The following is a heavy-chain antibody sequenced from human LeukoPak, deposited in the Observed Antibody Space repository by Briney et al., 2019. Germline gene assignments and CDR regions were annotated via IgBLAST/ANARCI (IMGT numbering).Heavy chain of an antibody. CDR2: INHSGST. CDR1: GGSFSGYY. Sequence: SETLSLTCAVYGGSFSGYYWSWIRQPPGKGLEWIGEINHSGSTNYNPSLKTRVTISVDTSKNQFSLKLSSVTAADTAVYCCARGRHYYDSSGYYRGDYYYYYGMDVWGQGTTVTVSS. D-gene: IGHD3-22*01. CDR3: ARGRHYYDSSGYYRGDYYYYYGMDV. V-gene: IGHV4-34*01. J-gene: IGHJ6*02.